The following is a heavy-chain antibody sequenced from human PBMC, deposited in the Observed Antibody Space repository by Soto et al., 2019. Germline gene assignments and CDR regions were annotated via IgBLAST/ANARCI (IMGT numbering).Heavy chain of an antibody. CDR3: ARAMYYYDSSGYDY. V-gene: IGHV4-59*01. CDR1: GGSISSYY. Sequence: SETLSLTCTVSGGSISSYYWSWIRQPPGKGLEWIGYIYYNGSTNYNPSLKSRVTISVDTPKNQFSLKLSSVTAADTAVYYCARAMYYYDSSGYDYWGQGTLLTVSS. D-gene: IGHD3-22*01. CDR2: IYYNGST. J-gene: IGHJ4*02.